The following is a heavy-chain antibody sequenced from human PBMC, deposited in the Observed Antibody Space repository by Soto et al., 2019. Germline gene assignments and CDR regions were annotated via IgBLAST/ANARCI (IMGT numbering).Heavy chain of an antibody. J-gene: IGHJ3*02. Sequence: ESGGGLVQPGGSLRLSCAASGFTFSSYSMNWVRQAPGKGLEWVSYISSSSSTIYYADSVKGRFTISRDNAKNSLYLQMNSLRAEDTAVYYCARDAPSRIWGQGTMVTVSS. CDR2: ISSSSSTI. CDR1: GFTFSSYS. CDR3: ARDAPSRI. V-gene: IGHV3-48*01.